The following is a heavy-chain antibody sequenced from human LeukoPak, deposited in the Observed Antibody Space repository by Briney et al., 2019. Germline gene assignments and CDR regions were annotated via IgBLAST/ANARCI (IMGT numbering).Heavy chain of an antibody. CDR1: GGSFSGYY. V-gene: IGHV4-34*01. J-gene: IGHJ5*02. Sequence: SETLSLTCAVYGGSFSGYYWSWIRQPPGKGLEWIGEINHSGSTNYNPSLKSRVTISVDTSKNQFSLKLSSVTAADTAVYYCARAPYYDFWSSYPTKLRANWFDPWGQGTVVTVSS. CDR3: ARAPYYDFWSSYPTKLRANWFDP. D-gene: IGHD3-3*01. CDR2: INHSGST.